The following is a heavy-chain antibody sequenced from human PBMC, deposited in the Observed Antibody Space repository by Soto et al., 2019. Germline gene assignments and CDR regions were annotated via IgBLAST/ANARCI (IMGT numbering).Heavy chain of an antibody. CDR1: GGSISSGGYY. CDR2: IYYSGST. Sequence: QVQLQESGPGLVKPSQTLSLTCTVSGGSISSGGYYWSWIRQHPGKGLEGIGYIYYSGSTYYNPSLKSRVTISVDTSKNQFSLKLSSVTAADTAVYYCARGGGITIFGVVSNFDYWGQGTLVTVSS. CDR3: ARGGGITIFGVVSNFDY. J-gene: IGHJ4*02. D-gene: IGHD3-3*01. V-gene: IGHV4-31*03.